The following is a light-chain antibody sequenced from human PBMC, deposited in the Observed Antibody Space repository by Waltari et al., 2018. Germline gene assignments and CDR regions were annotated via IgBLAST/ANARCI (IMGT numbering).Light chain of an antibody. Sequence: QSVLTPPPSVSGAPGQRVTISCTGSSSNIGAGYDVHWYQQLPGTAPNLLIYGHNNRPSGVPDRFSGAKSGTSASLAITGLQAEDEADYYCQSYDSSLSGSVFGGGTQLTVL. CDR1: SSNIGAGYD. J-gene: IGLJ7*01. V-gene: IGLV1-40*01. CDR3: QSYDSSLSGSV. CDR2: GHN.